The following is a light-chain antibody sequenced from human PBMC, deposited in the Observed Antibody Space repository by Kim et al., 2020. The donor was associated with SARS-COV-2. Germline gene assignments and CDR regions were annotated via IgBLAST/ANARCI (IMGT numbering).Light chain of an antibody. CDR2: DVT. CDR1: SGDVGGYNY. CDR3: CSYAGSYTWV. J-gene: IGLJ3*02. Sequence: GQSVTISCSDTSGDVGGYNYVSWYQQHPGKAPKLMIFDVTKRPSGVPDRFSGSKSGNTAYLTISGLQAEDEADYHCCSYAGSYTWVFGGWTQLTVL. V-gene: IGLV2-11*03.